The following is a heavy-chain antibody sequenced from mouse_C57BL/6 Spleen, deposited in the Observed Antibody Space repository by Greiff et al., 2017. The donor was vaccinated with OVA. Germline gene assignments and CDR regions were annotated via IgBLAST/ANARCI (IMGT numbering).Heavy chain of an antibody. CDR2: IYPGDGDT. V-gene: IGHV1-82*01. Sequence: QVQLKQSGPELVKPGASVKISCKASGYAFSSSWMNWVKQRPGKGLEWIGRIYPGDGDTNYNGKFKGKATLTADKSSSTAYMQLSSLTSEDSAVYFCAKGGVSYYFDYWGQGTTLTVSS. CDR1: GYAFSSSW. J-gene: IGHJ2*01. CDR3: AKGGVSYYFDY. D-gene: IGHD6-2*01.